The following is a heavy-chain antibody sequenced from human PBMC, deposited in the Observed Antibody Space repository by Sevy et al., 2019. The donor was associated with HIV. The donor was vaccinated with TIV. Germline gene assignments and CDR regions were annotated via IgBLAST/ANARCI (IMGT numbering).Heavy chain of an antibody. CDR3: STHAGIAAAGRVFDY. J-gene: IGHJ4*02. CDR2: LSFGCGEI. D-gene: IGHD6-13*01. V-gene: IGHV3-23*01. CDR1: GFTFSKYS. Sequence: GGFLRLSCAASGFTFSKYSMSWVRQPPGKGLEWVSTLSFGCGEINYADSVKGRFTISRDNSKSSVYLQMNSLKTEDTAVYYCSTHAGIAAAGRVFDYWGQGALVTVSS.